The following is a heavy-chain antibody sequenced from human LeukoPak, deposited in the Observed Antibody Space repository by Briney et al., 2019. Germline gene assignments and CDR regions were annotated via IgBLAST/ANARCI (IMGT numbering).Heavy chain of an antibody. CDR3: AHSSGWYASMNV. V-gene: IGHV1-69*04. Sequence: ASVKVSCKASGGTFSSYAISWVRQAPGQGLEWMGRIIPILGIANYAQKFQGRVTITADKSTSTAYMELSSLRSEDTAVYYCAHSSGWYASMNVWGQGTTVTVSS. CDR2: IIPILGIA. D-gene: IGHD6-19*01. CDR1: GGTFSSYA. J-gene: IGHJ6*02.